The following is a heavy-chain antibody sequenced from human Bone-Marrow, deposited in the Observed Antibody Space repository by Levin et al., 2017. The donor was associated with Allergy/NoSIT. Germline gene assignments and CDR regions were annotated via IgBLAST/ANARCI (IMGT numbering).Heavy chain of an antibody. CDR3: ARFPYSYGMDV. V-gene: IGHV3-7*01. CDR1: GFTMSTYW. CDR2: IKQDGSEK. J-gene: IGHJ6*02. Sequence: PGGSLRLSCAASGFTMSTYWMNWVRQAPGKGLEWVANIKQDGSEKYYVDSVKGRFTISRDNAKNSLYLQMNSLRAEDTAVYYCARFPYSYGMDVWGQGTTVTVSS.